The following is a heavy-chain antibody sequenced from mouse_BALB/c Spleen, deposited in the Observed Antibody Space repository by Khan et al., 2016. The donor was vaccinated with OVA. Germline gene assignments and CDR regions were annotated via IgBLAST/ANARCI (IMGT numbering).Heavy chain of an antibody. CDR1: GFTFSDYG. V-gene: IGHV5-15*02. D-gene: IGHD2-14*01. Sequence: EVELVESGGGLVQPGGSRKLSCAASGFTFSDYGMAWVRQAPGKGPEWVAFISNLAYSIYYADTVTGRFTISRENAKNTLYLEMSSLRSEDTAMYYCARGYRWCTYWGQGTLVTVSA. CDR2: ISNLAYSI. CDR3: ARGYRWCTY. J-gene: IGHJ3*01.